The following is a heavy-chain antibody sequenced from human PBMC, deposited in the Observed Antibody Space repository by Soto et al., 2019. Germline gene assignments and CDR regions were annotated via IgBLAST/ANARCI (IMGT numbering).Heavy chain of an antibody. J-gene: IGHJ6*03. CDR1: GGSFSGYY. CDR2: INHSGST. D-gene: IGHD2-15*01. Sequence: SETLSLTCAVYGGSFSGYYWSWIRQPPGKGLEWIGEINHSGSTNYNPSLKSRVTISVDTSKNQFSLKLSSVTAADTAVYYCARGPIGYCSGGSCYSNYYYYMDVWGKGTTVTVSS. CDR3: ARGPIGYCSGGSCYSNYYYYMDV. V-gene: IGHV4-34*01.